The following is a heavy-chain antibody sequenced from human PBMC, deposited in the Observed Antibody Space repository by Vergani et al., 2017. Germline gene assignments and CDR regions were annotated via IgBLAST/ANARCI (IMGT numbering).Heavy chain of an antibody. Sequence: QVQLVQSGAEVKKPGSSVKVSCKASGCTFSSYAISWVRQAPGQGLEWMGGIIPIFCTANYAQKFQGRVTITADESTSTAYMELSSLRSKDTAVYYCARDLADSSGYYYASPVYIWFDPWGQGTLVTVSS. CDR1: GCTFSSYA. V-gene: IGHV1-69*01. CDR3: ARDLADSSGYYYASPVYIWFDP. CDR2: IIPIFCTA. D-gene: IGHD3-22*01. J-gene: IGHJ5*02.